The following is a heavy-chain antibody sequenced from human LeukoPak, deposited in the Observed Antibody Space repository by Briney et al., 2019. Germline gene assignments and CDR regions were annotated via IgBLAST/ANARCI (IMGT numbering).Heavy chain of an antibody. D-gene: IGHD3-10*01. Sequence: PGGSLRLSCAASGFTFSSCAMSWVRQAPGKGLEWVSAISGIGGSTYYADSVKGRFTISRDNSKNTLYLQMNSLRAEDTAVYYCAKDLNSITMVRGVIITPYVFDYWGQGTLVTVSS. CDR2: ISGIGGST. CDR1: GFTFSSCA. J-gene: IGHJ4*02. CDR3: AKDLNSITMVRGVIITPYVFDY. V-gene: IGHV3-23*01.